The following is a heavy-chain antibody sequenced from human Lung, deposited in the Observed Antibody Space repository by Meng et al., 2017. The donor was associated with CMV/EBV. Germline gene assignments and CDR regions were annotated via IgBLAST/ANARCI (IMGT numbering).Heavy chain of an antibody. Sequence: SCTASGFTFSTDDFHWVRQPTGKGLEWVSSIGTVGDTYSIGSVKGRFIISREDAKNSVYLQMNGLRDGDTGLYYCARARSPTHFDYWGQGALVTVSS. CDR1: GFTFSTDD. V-gene: IGHV3-13*01. J-gene: IGHJ4*02. CDR2: IGTVGDT. CDR3: ARARSPTHFDY.